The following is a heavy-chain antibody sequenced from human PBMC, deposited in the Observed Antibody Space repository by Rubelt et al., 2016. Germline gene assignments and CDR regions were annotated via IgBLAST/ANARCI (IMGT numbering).Heavy chain of an antibody. V-gene: IGHV3-66*01. CDR3: ARNWGFDY. J-gene: IGHJ4*02. CDR2: IYSGGST. Sequence: EVQLVESGGGLVQPGGSLRLSRAASGFTVSSNYMSWVRQAPGTGLEWVSVIYSGGSTYSADSVRGRFTIARDNSKNALYLQMNSRRAEDTAVYYCARNWGFDYWGQGTLVTVSS. CDR1: GFTVSSNY. D-gene: IGHD7-27*01.